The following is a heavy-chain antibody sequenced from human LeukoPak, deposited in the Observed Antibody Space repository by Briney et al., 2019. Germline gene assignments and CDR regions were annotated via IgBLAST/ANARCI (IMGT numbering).Heavy chain of an antibody. J-gene: IGHJ4*02. CDR2: IIPIFGTA. CDR1: GGTFSSYA. CDR3: ARIVYDCSSTSCPFDY. Sequence: GSSVKVSCKASGGTFSSYAISWVRQAPGQGLEWMGGIIPIFGTANYAQKFQGRVTITAGESTSTAYMELSSLRSEDTAVYYCARIVYDCSSTSCPFDYWGQGTLVTVSS. V-gene: IGHV1-69*01. D-gene: IGHD2-2*01.